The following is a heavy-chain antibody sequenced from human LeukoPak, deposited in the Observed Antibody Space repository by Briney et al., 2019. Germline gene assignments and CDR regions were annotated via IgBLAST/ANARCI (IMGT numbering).Heavy chain of an antibody. CDR3: ASGSPHWDIVVVPAAIGAIGDY. CDR2: ISYDGSNK. CDR1: GFTFSSYG. J-gene: IGHJ4*02. V-gene: IGHV3-30*03. Sequence: PGGSLRLSCAASGFTFSSYGMHWVRQAPGKGLEWVAVISYDGSNKYYADSVKGRFTISRDNSKNTLYLQTNSLRAEDTAVYYCASGSPHWDIVVVPAAIGAIGDYWGQGTLVTVSS. D-gene: IGHD2-2*02.